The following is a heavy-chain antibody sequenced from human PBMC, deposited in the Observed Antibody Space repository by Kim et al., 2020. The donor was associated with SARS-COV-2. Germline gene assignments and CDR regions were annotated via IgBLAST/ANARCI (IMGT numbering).Heavy chain of an antibody. CDR2: IIPIFGTA. CDR3: ARAVVRGQLVGHHFLSVKTFYYYYGMDV. J-gene: IGHJ6*02. V-gene: IGHV1-69*13. CDR1: GGTFSSYA. Sequence: SVKVSCKASGGTFSSYAISWVRQAPGQGLEWMGGIIPIFGTANYAQKFQGRVTITADESTSTAYMELSSLRSEDTAVYYCARAVVRGQLVGHHFLSVKTFYYYYGMDVWGQGTTVTVSS. D-gene: IGHD6-6*01.